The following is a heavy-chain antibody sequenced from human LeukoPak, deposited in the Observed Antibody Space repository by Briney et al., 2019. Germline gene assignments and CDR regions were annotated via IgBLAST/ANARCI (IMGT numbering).Heavy chain of an antibody. CDR2: INHSGST. CDR1: GGSFSGYY. V-gene: IGHV4-34*01. Sequence: PPETLSLTCAVYGGSFSGYYWSWIRQPPGKGLEWIGEINHSGSTNYNPSLKSRVTISVDTSKNQFSLKLSSVTAADTAVYYCARGDKWELPIYYFDYWGQGTLVTVSS. J-gene: IGHJ4*02. CDR3: ARGDKWELPIYYFDY. D-gene: IGHD1-26*01.